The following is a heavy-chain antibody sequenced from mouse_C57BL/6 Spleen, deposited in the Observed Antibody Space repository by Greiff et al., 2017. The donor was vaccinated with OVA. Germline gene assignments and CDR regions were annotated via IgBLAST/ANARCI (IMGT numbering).Heavy chain of an antibody. D-gene: IGHD2-1*01. J-gene: IGHJ1*03. CDR1: GYSITSGYD. CDR2: ISYSGST. Sequence: EVKLMESGPGMVKPSQSLSLTCTVTGYSITSGYDWHWIRHFPGNQLEWMGYISYSGSTNYNPSLKSRISITHDTSKTHFFLKLNSVTTEDTATYYCARKGGNYWYFDVWGTGTTVTVSS. CDR3: ARKGGNYWYFDV. V-gene: IGHV3-1*01.